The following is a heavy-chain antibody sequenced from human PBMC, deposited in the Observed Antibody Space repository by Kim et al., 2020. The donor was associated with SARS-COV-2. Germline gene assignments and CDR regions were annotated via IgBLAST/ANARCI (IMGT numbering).Heavy chain of an antibody. CDR3: ARGLLYYYYGMDV. J-gene: IGHJ6*02. Sequence: LKRPVTISRDKAKNSLYLQMNSLRAEDTAVYDCARGLLYYYYGMDVWGQGTTVTVSS. D-gene: IGHD1-26*01. V-gene: IGHV3-21*01.